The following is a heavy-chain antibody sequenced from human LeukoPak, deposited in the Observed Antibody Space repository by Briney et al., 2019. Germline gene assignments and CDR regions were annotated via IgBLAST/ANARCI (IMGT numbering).Heavy chain of an antibody. Sequence: GASLQISCKGSGYIFTSYWIGWVRPLHGKGLEWMGIIYTGDSDTRYSPSFQGQVTISADKSISTAYLQWSSLKASDTAMYYCARPRAVAGYYFDYWSQGTLVTVSS. CDR1: GYIFTSYW. D-gene: IGHD6-19*01. CDR3: ARPRAVAGYYFDY. J-gene: IGHJ4*02. CDR2: IYTGDSDT. V-gene: IGHV5-51*01.